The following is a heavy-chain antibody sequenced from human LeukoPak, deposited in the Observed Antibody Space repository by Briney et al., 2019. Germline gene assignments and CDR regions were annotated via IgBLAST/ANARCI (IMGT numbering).Heavy chain of an antibody. D-gene: IGHD3-22*01. CDR3: AKYSMIVVVTPLDY. V-gene: IGHV3-23*01. CDR2: ISGSGGST. Sequence: GGSLRLSCAASGFTFSSYAMSWVRQAPGKGLEWVSAISGSGGSTYYADSVKGRFTISRDNSKNTLYLQMNSLRAEDTAVYYCAKYSMIVVVTPLDYWGQGTLVTVSS. J-gene: IGHJ4*02. CDR1: GFTFSSYA.